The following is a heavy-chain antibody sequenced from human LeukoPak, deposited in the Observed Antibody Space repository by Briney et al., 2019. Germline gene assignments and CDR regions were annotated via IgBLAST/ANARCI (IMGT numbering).Heavy chain of an antibody. CDR3: ASPDDYGDYVLAF. J-gene: IGHJ4*02. CDR2: IYSGGST. Sequence: GGSLRLSCAHSLLTVSSNYMSWVRQAPGKGLEWVSVIYSGGSTYYADSVKGRFTISRDNSKNTLYLQMNSLRAEDTAVYYCASPDDYGDYVLAFWGQGTLVTVSS. V-gene: IGHV3-53*01. CDR1: LLTVSSNY. D-gene: IGHD4-17*01.